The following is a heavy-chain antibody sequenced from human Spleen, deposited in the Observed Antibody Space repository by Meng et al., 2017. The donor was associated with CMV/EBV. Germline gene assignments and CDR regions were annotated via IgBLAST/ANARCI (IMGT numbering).Heavy chain of an antibody. CDR1: GFTFSSYA. Sequence: GESLKISCAASGFTFSSYAMHWVRQAPGKGLEWVAVISYDGSNKYYADSVKGRFTISRDNSKNTLYLQMNSLRAEDTAVYYCARARSTYYGMDVWGQGTTVTVS. CDR3: ARARSTYYGMDV. V-gene: IGHV3-30*04. CDR2: ISYDGSNK. J-gene: IGHJ6*02.